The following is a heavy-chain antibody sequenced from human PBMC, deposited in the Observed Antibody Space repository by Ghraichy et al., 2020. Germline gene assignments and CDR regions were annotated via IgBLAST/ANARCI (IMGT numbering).Heavy chain of an antibody. CDR2: IYYSGST. Sequence: SETLSLTCTVSGGSISSSSYYWGWIRQPPGKGLEWIGSIYYSGSTYYNPSLKSRVTISVDTSKNQFSLKLSSVTAADTAVYYCARFTIVRWELPERADYWGQGTLVTVSS. D-gene: IGHD4-23*01. CDR1: GGSISSSSYY. CDR3: ARFTIVRWELPERADY. V-gene: IGHV4-39*07. J-gene: IGHJ4*02.